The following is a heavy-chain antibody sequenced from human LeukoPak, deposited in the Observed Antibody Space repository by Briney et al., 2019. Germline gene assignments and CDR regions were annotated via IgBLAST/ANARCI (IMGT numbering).Heavy chain of an antibody. CDR2: IIPILDLT. Sequence: GASAKVSCKASGGTFNNNAINWVRQAPGQGFEWMGRIIPILDLTNYAEKFQDRVTITADKSTNTAYMELSSLRSEDTAVYYCAGDRTGQYFDFWGQGTLLTVSS. D-gene: IGHD3/OR15-3a*01. CDR1: GGTFNNNA. CDR3: AGDRTGQYFDF. V-gene: IGHV1-69*04. J-gene: IGHJ4*02.